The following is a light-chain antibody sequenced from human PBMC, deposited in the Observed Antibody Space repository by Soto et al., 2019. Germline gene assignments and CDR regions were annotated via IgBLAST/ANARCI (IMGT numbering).Light chain of an antibody. CDR2: CAS. Sequence: DIVMTQSPDSLAVSLGERAAIHCKSSQSVLYSSNNKNYLAWYQQKPGQPPKLLIYCASTRESGVPDRVSGSGSGTDFTLTISSLQAEDVAVYYCQQYYSTPPYTFGQGTKLEIK. J-gene: IGKJ2*01. CDR1: QSVLYSSNNKNY. V-gene: IGKV4-1*01. CDR3: QQYYSTPPYT.